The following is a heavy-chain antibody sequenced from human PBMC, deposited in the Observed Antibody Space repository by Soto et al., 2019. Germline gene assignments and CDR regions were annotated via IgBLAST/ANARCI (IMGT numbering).Heavy chain of an antibody. CDR2: VFHTGNT. CDR1: GASIRSYY. J-gene: IGHJ4*02. D-gene: IGHD1-20*01. Sequence: PSDTLSLTCSVSGASIRSYYWTWIRQPPGKGLQWIGYVFHTGNTNYNPSLKSRVTISEDASKNQVSLRLTSVTAADTAVYFCAREQYNGKIWGQGTVVTGSS. CDR3: AREQYNGKI. V-gene: IGHV4-59*01.